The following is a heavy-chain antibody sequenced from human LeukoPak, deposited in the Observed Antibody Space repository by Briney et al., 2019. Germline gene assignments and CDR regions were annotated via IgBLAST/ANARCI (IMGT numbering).Heavy chain of an antibody. J-gene: IGHJ4*02. D-gene: IGHD2-2*01. CDR3: AVPRNPDPYQALGQWDY. V-gene: IGHV4-38-2*01. CDR1: GYSISSGYY. CDR2: IYYSGST. Sequence: PSETLSLTCVVSGYSISSGYYWGWIRQPPGKGLEWIGSIYYSGSTFYNPSLKSRVTISVDTSKNKFSLKLRSVTAADTAVYYCAVPRNPDPYQALGQWDYWGQGTLVTVSS.